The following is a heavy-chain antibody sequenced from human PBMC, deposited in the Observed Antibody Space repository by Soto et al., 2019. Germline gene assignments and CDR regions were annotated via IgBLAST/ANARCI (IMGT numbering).Heavy chain of an antibody. J-gene: IGHJ4*02. CDR3: LTSLDY. V-gene: IGHV3-7*01. D-gene: IGHD3-9*01. CDR1: GFTFSSYW. Sequence: GGSLRLSCAASGFTFSSYWMDWVRQAPGKGLEWVANINQDGSEKHYVDSVKGRFTISRDNAKNSLYLQMSSLTAEDSALYYCLTSLDYWGQGTLVTVSS. CDR2: INQDGSEK.